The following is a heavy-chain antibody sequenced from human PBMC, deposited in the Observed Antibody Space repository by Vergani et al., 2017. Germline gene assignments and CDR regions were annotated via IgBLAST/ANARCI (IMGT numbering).Heavy chain of an antibody. Sequence: QVRLQESGPGLVKPSETLSLTCTVSNDSVSNTFYYWGWIRQTPGKGLEWIGSIYYSGSTYYNPSLESRVTISVDTSKNQFSLKLSSVTAADTAVYYCARGLSLYYYGSGSYYSGNWFDPWGQGTLVTVSS. CDR1: NDSVSNTFYY. J-gene: IGHJ5*02. D-gene: IGHD3-10*01. CDR2: IYYSGST. V-gene: IGHV4-39*07. CDR3: ARGLSLYYYGSGSYYSGNWFDP.